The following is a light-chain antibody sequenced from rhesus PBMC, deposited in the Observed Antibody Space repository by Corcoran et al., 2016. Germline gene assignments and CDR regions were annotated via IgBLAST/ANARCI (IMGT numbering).Light chain of an antibody. Sequence: DIQMTQSPSSLSASVGDRVTITCRASQGISNWLAWSQQKPGKAPKLLIYRASNLETGVPSRSSGSGSGTDFTITISSLQPEDIATYYCQQHDKSPYSFGQGTKVDIK. J-gene: IGKJ2*01. CDR3: QQHDKSPYS. CDR1: QGISNW. V-gene: IGKV1-69*01. CDR2: RAS.